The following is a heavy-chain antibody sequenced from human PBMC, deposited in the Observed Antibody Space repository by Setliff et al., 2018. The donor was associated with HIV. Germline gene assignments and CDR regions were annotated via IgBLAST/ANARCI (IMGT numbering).Heavy chain of an antibody. J-gene: IGHJ4*02. CDR2: ISYS. CDR1: GGSISSSSYY. CDR3: ARDNYDSRGYFFGY. Sequence: SETLSLTCTVSGGSISSSSYYWGWLRQPPGKGLEWIGSISYSSYSPSLKSRVTISVDTSKNQFTLRLASVTAADTAVYYCARDNYDSRGYFFGYWGQGTLVTVSS. V-gene: IGHV4-39*06. D-gene: IGHD3-22*01.